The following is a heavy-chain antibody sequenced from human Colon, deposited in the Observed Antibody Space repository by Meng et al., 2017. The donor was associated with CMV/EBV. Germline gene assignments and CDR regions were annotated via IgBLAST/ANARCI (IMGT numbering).Heavy chain of an antibody. D-gene: IGHD3-10*01. CDR2: ISSVGTYI. V-gene: IGHV3-21*01. CDR1: GFPFNNYR. Sequence: GGSLRLSCVGSGFPFNNYRMNWVRLAPGKGLEWVSSISSVGTYISYVDSAKGRFTISRDNAKNSLYLQINSLRAEDTAIYFCTREEYYYGSGSYSAQYYFDKWGQGTLVTVSS. J-gene: IGHJ4*02. CDR3: TREEYYYGSGSYSAQYYFDK.